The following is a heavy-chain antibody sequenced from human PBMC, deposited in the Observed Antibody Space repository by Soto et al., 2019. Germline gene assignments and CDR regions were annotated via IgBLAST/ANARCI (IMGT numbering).Heavy chain of an antibody. Sequence: EVQLLESGGDLVQPGGSLRLSCAASGFTFSSYAMSWVRQAPGKGLEWVSVISGSGGSTYYADSVKGRFTISRDNSKNTLYLQMNSLRAEDTAVYYCAKERYSSSWYGGDYWGQGTLVTVSS. CDR1: GFTFSSYA. CDR2: ISGSGGST. D-gene: IGHD6-13*01. V-gene: IGHV3-23*01. J-gene: IGHJ4*02. CDR3: AKERYSSSWYGGDY.